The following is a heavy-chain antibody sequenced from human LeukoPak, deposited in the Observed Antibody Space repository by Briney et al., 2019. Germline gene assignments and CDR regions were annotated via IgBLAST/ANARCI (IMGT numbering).Heavy chain of an antibody. CDR2: IKQDGSEK. CDR1: GFTFSSYW. CDR3: ARVLIGGLVYYYYYMDV. V-gene: IGHV3-7*01. J-gene: IGHJ6*03. D-gene: IGHD3-16*01. Sequence: GGSLRLSCAASGFTFSSYWMSWVRQAPGKGLEWVANIKQDGSEKYYVDSVKGRFTISRDNAKNSLYLQMNSLRAEDTAVYYCARVLIGGLVYYYYYMDVWGKGTTVTVSS.